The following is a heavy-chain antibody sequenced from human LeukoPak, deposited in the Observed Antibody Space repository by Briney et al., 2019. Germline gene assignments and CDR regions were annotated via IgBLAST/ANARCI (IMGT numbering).Heavy chain of an antibody. CDR2: ISGSGGST. Sequence: GGSLRLSCAASGFTFSSYAMSWVRQAPGKGLEWVSGISGSGGSTYHADSVKGRFTISRDNSKNTLYLQMNSLRTEDTAVYYCARDMAYYDRKSGDAFDIWGQGTMVPVSS. CDR3: ARDMAYYDRKSGDAFDI. J-gene: IGHJ3*02. D-gene: IGHD3-22*01. CDR1: GFTFSSYA. V-gene: IGHV3-23*01.